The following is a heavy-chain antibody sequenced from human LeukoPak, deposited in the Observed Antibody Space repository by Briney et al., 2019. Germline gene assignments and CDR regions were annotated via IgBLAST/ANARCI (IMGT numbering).Heavy chain of an antibody. V-gene: IGHV3-23*01. CDR2: ISGSGGST. CDR3: ARAGVYFQYYYFIDV. J-gene: IGHJ6*03. D-gene: IGHD2-8*01. Sequence: PGGSLRLSCAASGFTFSSYGMSWVRQAPGKGLEWVSAISGSGGSTYYADSVKGRFTISRDNAKNTLYLQMNNLRAEDTAVYFCARAGVYFQYYYFIDVWGKGTTVTVSS. CDR1: GFTFSSYG.